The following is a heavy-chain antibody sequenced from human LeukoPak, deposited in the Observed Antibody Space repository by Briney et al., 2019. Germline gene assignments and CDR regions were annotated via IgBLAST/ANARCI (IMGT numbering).Heavy chain of an antibody. CDR3: ARDDGELWNWFDP. Sequence: SETLSLTCTVSGGSISSSSYYWGWIRQPPGKGLEWIGSIYYSGSTYYNPSLKSRVTISVDTSKNQFSLKLSSVTAADTAVYYCARDDGELWNWFDPWGQGTLVTVSS. CDR2: IYYSGST. V-gene: IGHV4-39*07. D-gene: IGHD3-10*01. CDR1: GGSISSSSYY. J-gene: IGHJ5*02.